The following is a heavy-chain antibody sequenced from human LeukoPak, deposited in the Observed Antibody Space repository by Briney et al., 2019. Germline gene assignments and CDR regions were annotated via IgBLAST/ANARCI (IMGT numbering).Heavy chain of an antibody. D-gene: IGHD3-9*01. CDR3: AKDYQTGQHDMFDY. Sequence: GGSLRHSCAASGFTFSSYAMSWVRQAPGKGLEWVSGTSGSGGETWYADSVKGRFTISRDNSKDTLYLQMNSLRAEDTAVYYCAKDYQTGQHDMFDYWGQGTLVTVSS. CDR1: GFTFSSYA. V-gene: IGHV3-23*01. CDR2: TSGSGGET. J-gene: IGHJ4*02.